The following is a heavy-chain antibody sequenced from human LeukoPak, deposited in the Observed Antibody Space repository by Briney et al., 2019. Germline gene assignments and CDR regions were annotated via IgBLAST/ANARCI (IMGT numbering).Heavy chain of an antibody. V-gene: IGHV3-30-3*01. CDR1: GFTFSSYA. CDR3: AKDSGSPWIQLWLRS. CDR2: ISYDGSNK. D-gene: IGHD5-18*01. Sequence: GGSLRLSCAASGFTFSSYAMHWVRQAPGKGLEWVAIISYDGSNKYYADSVKGRFTISRDNSKNTLYLQMNSLRAEDTAVYYCAKDSGSPWIQLWLRSWGQGTLVTVSS. J-gene: IGHJ4*02.